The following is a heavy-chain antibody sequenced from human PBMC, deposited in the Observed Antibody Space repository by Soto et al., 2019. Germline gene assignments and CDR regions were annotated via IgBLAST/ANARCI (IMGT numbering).Heavy chain of an antibody. J-gene: IGHJ4*02. CDR1: GGSISSYS. D-gene: IGHD3-9*01. V-gene: IGHV4-59*04. Sequence: SETLSLTCTVSGGSISSYSWSWIRQPPGKGLEWIGYIYHSGSTYYNPSLKSRVTISVDTSKNQFSLKLSSVTAADTAVYYCARHDWAKPFDYWGQGTLVTVSS. CDR2: IYHSGST. CDR3: ARHDWAKPFDY.